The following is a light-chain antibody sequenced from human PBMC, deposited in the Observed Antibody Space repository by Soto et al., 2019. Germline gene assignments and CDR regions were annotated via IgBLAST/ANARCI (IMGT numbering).Light chain of an antibody. CDR1: QSISSW. J-gene: IGKJ1*01. Sequence: DIPMTQSPSTLSASVGDRVTITCRASQSISSWLAWDQQKPGKAPKLLIYDASSLESGVPSRFSGSGSGTEFTLTITSLQPDDFPTYYCQQYNSYPWTFGQGTKVEIK. CDR3: QQYNSYPWT. V-gene: IGKV1-5*01. CDR2: DAS.